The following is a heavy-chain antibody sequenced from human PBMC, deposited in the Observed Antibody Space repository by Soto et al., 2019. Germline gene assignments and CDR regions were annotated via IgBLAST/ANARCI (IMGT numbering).Heavy chain of an antibody. D-gene: IGHD5-12*01. V-gene: IGHV4-39*01. CDR3: ARSVGGMATITDWFDP. CDR1: GGSISSSSYY. CDR2: IYYSGST. Sequence: PSETLSLTCTVSGGSISSSSYYWGWIRQPPGKGLEWIGSIYYSGSTYYNPSLKSRVTISVDTSKNQFSLKLSSVTAADTAVYYCARSVGGMATITDWFDPWGQGTLVTVSS. J-gene: IGHJ5*02.